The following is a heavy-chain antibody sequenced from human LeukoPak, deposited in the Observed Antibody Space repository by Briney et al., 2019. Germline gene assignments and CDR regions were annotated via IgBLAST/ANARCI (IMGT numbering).Heavy chain of an antibody. CDR2: IYSGGSR. CDR1: GGPISSGGDY. CDR3: ARERVPPNYYYGMDV. J-gene: IGHJ6*02. D-gene: IGHD3-10*01. V-gene: IGHV3-66*01. Sequence: LSLTCSVSGGPISSGGDYWSWVREAPGKGLEWVSVIYSGGSRYYADSLKGRFTISRDTSKNTVYLQMNSLGAEDTAVYFCARERVPPNYYYGMDVWGQGTTVTVSS.